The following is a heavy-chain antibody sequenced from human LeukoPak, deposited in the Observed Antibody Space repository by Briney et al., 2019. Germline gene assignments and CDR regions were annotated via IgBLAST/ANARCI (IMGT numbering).Heavy chain of an antibody. D-gene: IGHD6-13*01. Sequence: PGGSLRLSCAASGFTFYDYGMSWVRQAPGKGLEWVSGINWNGGSTGYADSVKGRFTISRDNAKNSLYLQMNSLRAEDTALYYCASGRSSSWKDGGWFDPWGQGTLVTVSS. J-gene: IGHJ5*02. CDR2: INWNGGST. V-gene: IGHV3-20*04. CDR1: GFTFYDYG. CDR3: ASGRSSSWKDGGWFDP.